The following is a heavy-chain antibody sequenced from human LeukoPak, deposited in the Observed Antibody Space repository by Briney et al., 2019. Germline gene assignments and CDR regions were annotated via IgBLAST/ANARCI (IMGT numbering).Heavy chain of an antibody. CDR2: INHSGST. D-gene: IGHD4-17*01. CDR1: GGSFSGYY. CDR3: VRETTETSGFDY. J-gene: IGHJ4*02. V-gene: IGHV4-34*01. Sequence: KPSETLSLTCAVYGGSFSGYYWSWIRQPPGKGLEWIGEINHSGSTNYNPSLKRRVTISVDTSKNQFSLKLSSVTAADTAVYYCVRETTETSGFDYWGQGTLVTVSS.